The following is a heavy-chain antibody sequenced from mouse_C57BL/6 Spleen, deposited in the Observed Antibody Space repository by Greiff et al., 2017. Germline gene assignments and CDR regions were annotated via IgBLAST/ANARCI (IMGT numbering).Heavy chain of an antibody. Sequence: LQESGAELARPGASVKLSCKASGYTFTSYGISWVKQRTGQGLEWIGEIYPRSGNTYYNEKFKGKATLPADKSSSTAYMELRGLTSEDSAVYFCARSDWDEDAMDYWGQGTSVTVSS. CDR3: ARSDWDEDAMDY. CDR1: GYTFTSYG. D-gene: IGHD4-1*01. CDR2: IYPRSGNT. V-gene: IGHV1-81*01. J-gene: IGHJ4*01.